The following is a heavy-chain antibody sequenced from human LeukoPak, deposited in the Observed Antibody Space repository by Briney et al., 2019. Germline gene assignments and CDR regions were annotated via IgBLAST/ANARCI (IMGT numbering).Heavy chain of an antibody. J-gene: IGHJ4*02. CDR1: GFTFSRSA. D-gene: IGHD3-22*01. CDR2: IIYSGGAT. V-gene: IGHV3-23*01. CDR3: AKDGLYYDGSEHVYYFDS. Sequence: GGPLRLSCAASGFTFSRSAMTWVRQGPGRGLEFVASIIYSGGATYYADSVKGRFTISRDNSKNTLYLQMNSLRAEDTALYYCAKDGLYYDGSEHVYYFDSWGQGTLVTVSS.